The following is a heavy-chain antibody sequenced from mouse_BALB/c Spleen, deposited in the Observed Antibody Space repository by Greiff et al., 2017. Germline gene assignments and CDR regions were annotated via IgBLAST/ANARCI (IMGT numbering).Heavy chain of an antibody. J-gene: IGHJ1*01. CDR2: ISSGSSTI. CDR3: ARKGGNFPSYWYFDV. Sequence: EVKVEESGGGLVQPGGSRKLSCAASGFTFSSFGMHWVRQAPEKGLEWVAYISSGSSTIYYADTVKGRFTISRDNPKNTLFLQMTSLRSEDTAMYYCARKGGNFPSYWYFDVRGAGTTVTVSS. D-gene: IGHD2-1*01. V-gene: IGHV5-17*02. CDR1: GFTFSSFG.